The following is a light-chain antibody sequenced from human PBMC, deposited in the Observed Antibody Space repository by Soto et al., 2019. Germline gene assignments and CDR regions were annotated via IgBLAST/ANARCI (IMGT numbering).Light chain of an antibody. CDR1: QSVSRR. V-gene: IGKV3-20*01. Sequence: EVVLTQSPGTLSLSPGGRATLSCRASQSVSRRLAWYQQRPGQSPRLLISGASMRASGVPVRFIGSGSGTDFTLTISRLEPEDFAVYYCQQYASSPRTFGQGSKV. CDR3: QQYASSPRT. J-gene: IGKJ1*01. CDR2: GAS.